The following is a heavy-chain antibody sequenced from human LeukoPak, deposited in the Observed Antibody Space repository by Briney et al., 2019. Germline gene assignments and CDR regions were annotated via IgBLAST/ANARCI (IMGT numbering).Heavy chain of an antibody. CDR3: AKSLTADCGGDCPLGY. Sequence: PGGSLRLSCAASGFTFSDYYMHWIRQAPGKGLEWLSYISSSGSTKNYADSVKGRFTISRDNAKNSLYLQMNSLRAEDTAVYYCAKSLTADCGGDCPLGYWGQGTLVTVSS. D-gene: IGHD2-21*02. CDR1: GFTFSDYY. J-gene: IGHJ4*02. CDR2: ISSSGSTK. V-gene: IGHV3-11*04.